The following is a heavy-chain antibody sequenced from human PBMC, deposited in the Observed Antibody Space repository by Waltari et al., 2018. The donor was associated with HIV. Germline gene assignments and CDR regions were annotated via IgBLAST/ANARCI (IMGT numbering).Heavy chain of an antibody. CDR1: GFTVSYFA. Sequence: QVQLVESGGGVVQPGTSLTLSCAVPGFTVSYFAIHLVRQSPGKGLASLAVFWSDGVEIPYADSVQSRVTISTDRSQKTLYLHMPSLRAEDTALYYCARGYSSSRWIPLYHWGRGPLVPVSS. CDR2: FWSDGVE. CDR3: ARGYSSSRWIPLYH. V-gene: IGHV3-33*01. D-gene: IGHD6-6*01. J-gene: IGHJ4*02.